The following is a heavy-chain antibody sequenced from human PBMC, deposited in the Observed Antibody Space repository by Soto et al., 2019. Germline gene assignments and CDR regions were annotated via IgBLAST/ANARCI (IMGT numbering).Heavy chain of an antibody. CDR2: IYHSGTT. J-gene: IGHJ4*02. Sequence: QVQLQESGPGLVKPPGTLSLTCDVSGDSISSSIWWSWVRLPPGKGLEWIGEIYHSGTTNYNPSLQSRVTISVDKSKNQFPLKMSSLTAADTAVYYCTRRGDGSGSLDYWGQGTLVIVFS. D-gene: IGHD3-10*01. CDR3: TRRGDGSGSLDY. CDR1: GDSISSSIW. V-gene: IGHV4-4*03.